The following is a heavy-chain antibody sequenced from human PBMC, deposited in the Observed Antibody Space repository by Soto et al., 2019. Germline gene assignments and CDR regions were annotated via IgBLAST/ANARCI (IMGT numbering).Heavy chain of an antibody. Sequence: SETLSLTCAVYGGSFSGYYWSWIRQPPGKGLEWIGEINHSGSTNYNPSLKSRVTISVDTSKNQFSLKLSSVTAADTAVYYCARDGLRYFDWLLGATTHDYWGQGTLVTVSS. CDR2: INHSGST. CDR3: ARDGLRYFDWLLGATTHDY. V-gene: IGHV4-34*01. D-gene: IGHD3-9*01. J-gene: IGHJ4*02. CDR1: GGSFSGYY.